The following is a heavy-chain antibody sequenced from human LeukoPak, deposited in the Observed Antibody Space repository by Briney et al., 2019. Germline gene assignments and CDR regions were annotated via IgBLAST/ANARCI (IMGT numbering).Heavy chain of an antibody. Sequence: SETLSLTCTVSGGSISSYCWSWIRQPPGRGLEWIGYIYYSGSTNNNPSLKSRITISVDTSKNQFSLKLSSVTAADTAVYYCARGGPYYDILTGYYNDAFDMWGQGTMVTVSS. V-gene: IGHV4-59*01. CDR1: GGSISSYC. D-gene: IGHD3-9*01. J-gene: IGHJ3*02. CDR3: ARGGPYYDILTGYYNDAFDM. CDR2: IYYSGST.